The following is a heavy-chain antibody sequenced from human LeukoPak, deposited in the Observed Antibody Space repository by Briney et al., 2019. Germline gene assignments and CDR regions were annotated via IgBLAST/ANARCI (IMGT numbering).Heavy chain of an antibody. Sequence: GASVKVSCKASGGTFSSYAISWVRRAPGQGLEWMGGIIPIFGTANYAQKFQGRVTITADESTGTAYMELSSLRSEDTAVYYCARAGGPMVRGVIYFDYWGQGTLVTVSS. CDR1: GGTFSSYA. J-gene: IGHJ4*02. D-gene: IGHD3-10*01. CDR2: IIPIFGTA. V-gene: IGHV1-69*01. CDR3: ARAGGPMVRGVIYFDY.